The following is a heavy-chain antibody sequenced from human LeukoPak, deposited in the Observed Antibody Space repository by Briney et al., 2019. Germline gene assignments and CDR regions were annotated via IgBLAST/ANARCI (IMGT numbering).Heavy chain of an antibody. D-gene: IGHD3-16*01. V-gene: IGHV3-48*03. Sequence: PGGSLRLSCAASGFPFSSFGLNWVRQAPGKGLEWVSHISNSGATVYYADSVRGRFTFSRDNAKNSLYLQMNSPRAEDTAVYYCARDLVSGAYTFDVWGQGTMVTVSS. J-gene: IGHJ3*01. CDR2: ISNSGATV. CDR1: GFPFSSFG. CDR3: ARDLVSGAYTFDV.